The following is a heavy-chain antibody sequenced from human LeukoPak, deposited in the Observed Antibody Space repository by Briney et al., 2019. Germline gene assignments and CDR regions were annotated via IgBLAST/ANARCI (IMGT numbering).Heavy chain of an antibody. CDR2: IIPIFGTA. J-gene: IGHJ4*02. Sequence: SVKVSCKASGGTFSSYAISWVRLAPGQGLEWMGGIIPIFGTANYAQKFQGRVTITADESTSTAYMELSSLRSEDTAVYYCARTWEPTRSEWAPDFDYWGQGTLVTVSS. CDR3: ARTWEPTRSEWAPDFDY. CDR1: GGTFSSYA. D-gene: IGHD1-14*01. V-gene: IGHV1-69*13.